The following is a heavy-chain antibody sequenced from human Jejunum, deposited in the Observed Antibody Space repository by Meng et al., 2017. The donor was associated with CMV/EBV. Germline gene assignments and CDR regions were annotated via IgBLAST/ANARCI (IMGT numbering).Heavy chain of an antibody. D-gene: IGHD3-22*01. CDR1: GYTFAAYY. CDR3: ARDRSSGYFYVH. J-gene: IGHJ1*01. V-gene: IGHV1-2*06. Sequence: SCETSGYTFAAYYIHWVRQAPGRGLGWMGRINPNMGGTSYAQKFQGRVTMTRDMSTSTVYMELTSLTPDDTAVYFCARDRSSGYFYVHWGQGTLVTVSS. CDR2: INPNMGGT.